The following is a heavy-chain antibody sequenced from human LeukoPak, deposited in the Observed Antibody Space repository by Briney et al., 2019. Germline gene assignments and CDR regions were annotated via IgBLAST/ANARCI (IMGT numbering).Heavy chain of an antibody. J-gene: IGHJ4*02. CDR2: TSYDSNNK. V-gene: IGHV3-30-3*01. D-gene: IGHD6-19*01. CDR3: ARQEYNSGWFLDY. CDR1: GFTFSSYA. Sequence: GGSLRLSCAASGFTFSSYAMHWVRQAPGRGLDWVAVTSYDSNNKYYADSVKGRFTISRDNSKNTLYLQMNSLRAEDTAVYYCARQEYNSGWFLDYWGQGTLVTVSS.